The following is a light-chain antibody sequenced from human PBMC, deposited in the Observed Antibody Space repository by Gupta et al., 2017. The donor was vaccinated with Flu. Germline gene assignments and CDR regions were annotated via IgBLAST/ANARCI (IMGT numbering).Light chain of an antibody. Sequence: EIVMTRSPGTLSVSPGEGATLSCRASQEIAGNLAWYQQKPGQAPRLLLSGASTRATGTPARFSGSRSGTEFTLTISSLQSEDFAVYYCQQYNNWPLTFGGGTKVEIK. CDR2: GAS. J-gene: IGKJ4*01. CDR3: QQYNNWPLT. V-gene: IGKV3-15*01. CDR1: QEIAGN.